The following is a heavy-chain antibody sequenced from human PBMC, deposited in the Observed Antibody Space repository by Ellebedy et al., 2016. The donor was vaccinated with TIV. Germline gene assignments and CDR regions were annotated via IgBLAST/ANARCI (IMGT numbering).Heavy chain of an antibody. CDR1: GFTFSSFW. CDR2: IKQDGREK. V-gene: IGHV3-7*04. D-gene: IGHD2-15*01. Sequence: GESLKISCAASGFTFSSFWMSWVRQAQGNGLGCVANIKQDGREKYYVDSVKGRFTISRDNAKNSLYLQMNSLRAEDTAVYYCARPPNRPDCSGGSCYPDAFDIWGQGTMVTVSS. CDR3: ARPPNRPDCSGGSCYPDAFDI. J-gene: IGHJ3*02.